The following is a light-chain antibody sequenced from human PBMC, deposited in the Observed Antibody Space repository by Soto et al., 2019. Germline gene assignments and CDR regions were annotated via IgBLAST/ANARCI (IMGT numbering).Light chain of an antibody. V-gene: IGKV3-15*01. J-gene: IGKJ5*01. CDR2: GAS. CDR1: QSVSSN. Sequence: EIFLTQSPATLSLSGGERATLSCRASQSVSSNLACYQQYPGQAPRLLIYGASTRATGIPARFSGSGSGTEFTLTISSLPSEDFAVYYCQQYNNWPPWITFGQGTRLEIK. CDR3: QQYNNWPPWIT.